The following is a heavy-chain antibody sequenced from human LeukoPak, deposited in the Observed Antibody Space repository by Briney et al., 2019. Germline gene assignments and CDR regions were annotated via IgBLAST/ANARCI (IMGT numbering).Heavy chain of an antibody. V-gene: IGHV3-23*01. D-gene: IGHD3-16*02. CDR3: AKVSFDGGVIPYFDS. Sequence: PGGSLRLSCAASGFSFTKYAMSWVRQAPGKGLEWVSGMSSSGDRTDYADSVKGRFTISRDNSKNTLYLQMDSLRLNITAVFYCAKVSFDGGVIPYFDSWGQGNVVTVSS. CDR2: MSSSGDRT. J-gene: IGHJ4*02. CDR1: GFSFTKYA.